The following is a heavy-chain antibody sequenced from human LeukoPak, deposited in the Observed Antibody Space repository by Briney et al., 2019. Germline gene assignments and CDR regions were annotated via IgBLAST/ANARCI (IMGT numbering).Heavy chain of an antibody. CDR1: GFTFSSYG. J-gene: IGHJ4*02. CDR2: ISYDGSNK. CDR3: AYPSFDY. Sequence: GGSLRLSCAASGFTFSSYGMHWVRQAPGKGLEWVAVISYDGSNKYYADSVKGRFTISRDNSKNTLYLQMNSLRAEDTAVYYCAYPSFDYWGQGTLVTVSS. V-gene: IGHV3-30*03.